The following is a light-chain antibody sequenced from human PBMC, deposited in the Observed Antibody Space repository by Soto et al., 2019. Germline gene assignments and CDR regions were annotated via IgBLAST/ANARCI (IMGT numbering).Light chain of an antibody. V-gene: IGKV1-39*01. J-gene: IGKJ4*01. CDR3: QQSYSIPLT. CDR2: AAP. Sequence: DIQMTQSPSSLSASVGDRVTITCRASQSISSYLNWYQQKPGKAPKLLIYAAPSLQSGVPSRFSGSGSGTDFTLSISSLQPEDFATYYCQQSYSIPLTFGGGTKVDNK. CDR1: QSISSY.